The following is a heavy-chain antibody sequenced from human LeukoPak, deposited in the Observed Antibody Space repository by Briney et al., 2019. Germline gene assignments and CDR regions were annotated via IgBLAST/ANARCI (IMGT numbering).Heavy chain of an antibody. CDR2: ISFSGDNA. CDR3: VKDIELSA. V-gene: IGHV3-23*01. D-gene: IGHD3-16*02. CDR1: GFNFRHAA. J-gene: IGHJ3*01. Sequence: GGSLKLSCAVSGFNFRHAAMAWVRQVPGKALEWVGLISFSGDNAYYADSVKGRFTISRDNSNDSLSLHMNSLRVEDTAMYYCVKDIELSAWGLGTMVTVSS.